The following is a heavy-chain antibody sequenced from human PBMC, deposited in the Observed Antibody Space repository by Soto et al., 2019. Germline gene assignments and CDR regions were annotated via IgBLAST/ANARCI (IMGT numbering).Heavy chain of an antibody. V-gene: IGHV4-34*01. CDR1: GGSFNTYF. CDR3: AIVIAAAFDY. CDR2: INHSGST. D-gene: IGHD2-15*01. J-gene: IGHJ4*02. Sequence: SETLSLTCTVSGGSFNTYFWSWIRQPPGKGLEWIGEINHSGSTNYNPSLKSRVTISVDTSKNQFSLKLSSVTAADTAVYYCAIVIAAAFDYWGQGALVTVSS.